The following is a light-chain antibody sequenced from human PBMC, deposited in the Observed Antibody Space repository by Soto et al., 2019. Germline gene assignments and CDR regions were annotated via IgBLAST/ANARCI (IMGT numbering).Light chain of an antibody. CDR1: QSVSSSF. V-gene: IGKV3-20*01. CDR2: GAS. Sequence: EIVLTQSPGTLSLSPGERATLSCRASQSVSSSFLAWHQQKPGQPPRLLIYGASSRATGIPDRFSGSGSGTDFTLTISRLEPEDLAVYYCQQYDRSPWTFGQGTKVEIK. J-gene: IGKJ1*01. CDR3: QQYDRSPWT.